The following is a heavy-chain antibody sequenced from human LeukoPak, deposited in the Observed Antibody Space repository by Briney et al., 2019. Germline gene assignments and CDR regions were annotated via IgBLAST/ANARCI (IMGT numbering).Heavy chain of an antibody. CDR3: ARESPASAGAAAFDY. D-gene: IGHD6-13*01. CDR2: VYYSGNT. V-gene: IGHV4-39*07. Sequence: SETLSLTCTVSGDSISGSSYYWGWIRQPPGKGLEWIGSVYYSGNTYYNPSLKSRVTISVDESKNQFSLKLSSVTAADTAVYYCARESPASAGAAAFDYWGQGTLVTVSS. CDR1: GDSISGSSYY. J-gene: IGHJ4*02.